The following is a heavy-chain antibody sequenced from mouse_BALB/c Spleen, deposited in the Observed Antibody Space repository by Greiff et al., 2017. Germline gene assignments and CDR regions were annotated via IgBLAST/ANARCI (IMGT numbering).Heavy chain of an antibody. J-gene: IGHJ3*01. V-gene: IGHV5-4*02. CDR3: ARGDSSGYVGFAY. D-gene: IGHD3-2*01. Sequence: DVQLVEPGGGLVKPGGSLKLSCAASGFTFSDYYMYWVRQTPEKRLEWVATISDGGSYTYYPDSVKGRITISRDNAKNNLYLQMSSLKSEDTAMYYCARGDSSGYVGFAYWGQGTLVTVSA. CDR2: ISDGGSYT. CDR1: GFTFSDYY.